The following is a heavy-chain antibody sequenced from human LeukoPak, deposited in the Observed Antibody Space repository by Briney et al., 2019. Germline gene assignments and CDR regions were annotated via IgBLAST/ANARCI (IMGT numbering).Heavy chain of an antibody. CDR1: GFTFTSYS. CDR3: AKGGKWDVTPFDY. CDR2: ISGGGGST. Sequence: GGCLRLSCAASGFTFTSYSMNWVRQAPGKGLEWVSTISGGGGSTYYADSVKGRFTISRDNSKNTLYLQVNSLRAEDTAVYYCAKGGKWDVTPFDYWGQGTLVTASS. D-gene: IGHD1-26*01. J-gene: IGHJ4*02. V-gene: IGHV3-23*01.